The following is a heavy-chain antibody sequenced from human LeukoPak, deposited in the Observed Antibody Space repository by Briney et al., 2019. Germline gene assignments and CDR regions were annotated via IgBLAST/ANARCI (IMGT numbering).Heavy chain of an antibody. CDR2: INHSGST. D-gene: IGHD3-3*01. CDR1: GGSFSGYY. J-gene: IGHJ3*02. V-gene: IGHV4-34*01. Sequence: SETLSLTCAVYGGSFSGYYWSWIRQPPGKGLEWIGEINHSGSTNYNPAPKSRVTISVDASKNQFSLKLSSVAAADTAVYYCARGDVTYYDFWSGPDQPNAFDIWGQGTMVTVSS. CDR3: ARGDVTYYDFWSGPDQPNAFDI.